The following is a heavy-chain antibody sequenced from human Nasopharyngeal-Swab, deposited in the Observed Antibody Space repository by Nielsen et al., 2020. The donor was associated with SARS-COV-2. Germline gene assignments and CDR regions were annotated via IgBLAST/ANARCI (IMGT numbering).Heavy chain of an antibody. V-gene: IGHV4-59*13. CDR3: ARVYTTMDHAGEYGMDV. Sequence: SETLSPTCTLSGGSISSYYWSWIRQLPGKGLEWVGYIDYSGSTNYNPSLKSRVTISVDTSKNQFSLKLSSVTAADTAVYYCARVYTTMDHAGEYGMDVWGQGTTVTVSS. J-gene: IGHJ6*02. CDR1: GGSISSYY. CDR2: IDYSGST. D-gene: IGHD5-18*01.